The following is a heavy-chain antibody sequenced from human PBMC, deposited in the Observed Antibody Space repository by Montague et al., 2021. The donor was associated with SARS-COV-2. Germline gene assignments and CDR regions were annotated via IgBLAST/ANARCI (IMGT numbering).Heavy chain of an antibody. Sequence: SETLSLTCTVSGGSISGYYWSWIRQPPGKGLEWIGYIYHSGNTKYNPSLKTRVTLSLDTPKNHFSLRLNSVTAADTAVYYCARAQNICFIANCVNYFDLWGLGALVSVSS. CDR2: IYHSGNT. J-gene: IGHJ4*02. D-gene: IGHD1-1*01. V-gene: IGHV4-59*01. CDR3: ARAQNICFIANCVNYFDL. CDR1: GGSISGYY.